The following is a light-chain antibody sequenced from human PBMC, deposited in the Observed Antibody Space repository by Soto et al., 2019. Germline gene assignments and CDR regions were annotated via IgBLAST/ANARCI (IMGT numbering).Light chain of an antibody. J-gene: IGKJ1*01. Sequence: EIVLTQSPGTLSLSPVERATLSCSASQSVRSSYLAWYQQKPGQPPRLLIYGASSRATGIPDRFSGSGSGTDFTLTISRLEPEDFAVYYCQQYGSSWTFGQGTKVDIK. CDR2: GAS. CDR3: QQYGSSWT. CDR1: QSVRSSY. V-gene: IGKV3-20*01.